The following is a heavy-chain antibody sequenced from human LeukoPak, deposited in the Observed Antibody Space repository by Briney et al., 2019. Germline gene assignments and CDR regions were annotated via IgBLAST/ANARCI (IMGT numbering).Heavy chain of an antibody. CDR3: ARGGAYGSGSYFDY. V-gene: IGHV1-18*04. CDR2: ISAYNGNT. J-gene: IGHJ4*02. D-gene: IGHD3-10*01. Sequence: ASVKVSCKASGYTFTSYGINWVRQAPGQGLEWMGWISAYNGNTNSAQKLQDRVTITTDTSTSTAFLELRSLRSDDTAVYYCARGGAYGSGSYFDYWGQGTLVTVSS. CDR1: GYTFTSYG.